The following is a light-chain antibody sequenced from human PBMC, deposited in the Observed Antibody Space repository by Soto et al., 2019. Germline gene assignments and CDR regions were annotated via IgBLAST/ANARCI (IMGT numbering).Light chain of an antibody. Sequence: EIVLTQSPATLSSFPGDRVTLSCRASQYINSRLAWYQHRPVHAPRLLIYQTSLRAAGVPDRFSGSGSGTDFTLTISRLEPEDFAVYYCQLYGSSLTFGGGTKVDIK. CDR3: QLYGSSLT. CDR1: QYINSR. V-gene: IGKV3-20*01. CDR2: QTS. J-gene: IGKJ4*01.